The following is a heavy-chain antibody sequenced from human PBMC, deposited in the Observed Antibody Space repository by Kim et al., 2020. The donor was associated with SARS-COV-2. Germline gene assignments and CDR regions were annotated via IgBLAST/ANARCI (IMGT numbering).Heavy chain of an antibody. D-gene: IGHD3-10*01. V-gene: IGHV3-23*01. CDR2: ISGSGGST. CDR1: GFTFSSYA. CDR3: AKETPYGSGNQNWFDP. J-gene: IGHJ5*02. Sequence: GGSLRLSCAASGFTFSSYAMSWVRQAPGKGLEWVSAISGSGGSTYYADSVKGRFTISRDNSKNTLYLQMNSLRAEDTAVYYCAKETPYGSGNQNWFDPWGQGTLVTVSS.